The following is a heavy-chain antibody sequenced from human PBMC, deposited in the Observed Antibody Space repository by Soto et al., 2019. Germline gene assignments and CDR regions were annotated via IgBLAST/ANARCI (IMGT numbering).Heavy chain of an antibody. D-gene: IGHD3-22*01. CDR3: ARNYYDSSGYYYEVSWFDP. CDR1: GGTFSSYP. CDR2: IIPIFGTA. J-gene: IGHJ5*02. Sequence: GASVKVSCKASGGTFSSYPISWVRQAPGQGLEWMGGIIPIFGTANYAQKFQGRVTITVDESTSTAYMELSSLRSEDTAVYYCARNYYDSSGYYYEVSWFDPWGRGTLVTVSS. V-gene: IGHV1-69*13.